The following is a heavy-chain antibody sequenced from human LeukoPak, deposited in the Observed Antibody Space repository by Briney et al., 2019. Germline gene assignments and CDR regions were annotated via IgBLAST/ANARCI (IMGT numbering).Heavy chain of an antibody. CDR1: GFTFSSYW. CDR2: IKQDGSEK. J-gene: IGHJ5*02. Sequence: GGSLRLSCAASGFTFSSYWMSWVRQAPGKGLEWVANIKQDGSEKYYVDSVKGRFTISRDNAKNSLYPQMNSLRAEDTAVYYCARGNYGDYSRFDPWGQGTLVTVSS. D-gene: IGHD4-17*01. CDR3: ARGNYGDYSRFDP. V-gene: IGHV3-7*03.